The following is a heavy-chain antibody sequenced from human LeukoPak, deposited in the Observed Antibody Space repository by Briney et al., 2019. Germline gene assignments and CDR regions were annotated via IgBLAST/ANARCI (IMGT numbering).Heavy chain of an antibody. V-gene: IGHV4-59*01. CDR2: IYYSGST. Sequence: SETLSLTCTVSGGSISGYCWSWIRQPPGKGLEWIGYIYYSGSTNYNPSLKSRVTISIDTSKNQFSLKLSSVTAADTAVYYCARSQLWPLYYFDYWGQGTLVTVSS. CDR1: GGSISGYC. J-gene: IGHJ4*02. CDR3: ARSQLWPLYYFDY. D-gene: IGHD5-18*01.